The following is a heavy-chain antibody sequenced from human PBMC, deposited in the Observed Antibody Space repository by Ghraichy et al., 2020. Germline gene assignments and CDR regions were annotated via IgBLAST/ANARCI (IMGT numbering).Heavy chain of an antibody. J-gene: IGHJ4*02. CDR3: ARGVYGEHFDY. Sequence: SETLSLTCTVSGGSISSYYWSWIRQPPGKGLEWIGYIYYSGSTNYNPSLKSRVTISVDTSKNQFSLKLSSVTAADTAVYYCARGVYGEHFDYWGQGTLVTVSS. D-gene: IGHD4-17*01. CDR1: GGSISSYY. V-gene: IGHV4-59*01. CDR2: IYYSGST.